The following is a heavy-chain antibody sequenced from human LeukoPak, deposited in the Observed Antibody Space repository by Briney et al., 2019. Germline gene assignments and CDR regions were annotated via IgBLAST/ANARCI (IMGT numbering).Heavy chain of an antibody. D-gene: IGHD3-22*01. CDR1: GGSISSSSYY. Sequence: RTSETLSLTCTVSGGSISSSSYYWGWIRQPPGKGLEWIGNIYYSGSTYYNPSLKSRVTISVDTSKNHFSLKLSSVTAADTAVYYCARLFGDSDGYYPRPFHYWGQGTLVTVSS. V-gene: IGHV4-39*02. CDR2: IYYSGST. CDR3: ARLFGDSDGYYPRPFHY. J-gene: IGHJ4*02.